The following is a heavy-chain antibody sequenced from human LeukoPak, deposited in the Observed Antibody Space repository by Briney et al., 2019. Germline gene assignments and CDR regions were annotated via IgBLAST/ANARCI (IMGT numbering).Heavy chain of an antibody. CDR1: GGSFSGHY. Sequence: SETLSLTCAVYGGSFSGHYWSWIRQPPGKGLEWIGEINHSGSTNYNPSLKSRVTISVDTSKNQFSLKLSSVTAADTAVYYCATIGYYDSSAYPNWFDPWGQGTLVTVPS. CDR2: INHSGST. D-gene: IGHD3-22*01. J-gene: IGHJ5*02. V-gene: IGHV4-34*01. CDR3: ATIGYYDSSAYPNWFDP.